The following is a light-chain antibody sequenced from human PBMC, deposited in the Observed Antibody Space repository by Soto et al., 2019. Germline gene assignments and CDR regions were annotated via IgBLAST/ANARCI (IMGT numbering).Light chain of an antibody. CDR1: HSLSSKS. Sequence: DMVLTQSPGTLSLSPGERATLSCTASHSLSSKSLVWYQQKSGQTPRVLIYDASSRATGIPDRFIGSGSGTDFTLTIRRLEPEDSAVYFCQQYDTSPTVGQGTKVEIK. CDR2: DAS. CDR3: QQYDTSPT. V-gene: IGKV3-20*01. J-gene: IGKJ1*01.